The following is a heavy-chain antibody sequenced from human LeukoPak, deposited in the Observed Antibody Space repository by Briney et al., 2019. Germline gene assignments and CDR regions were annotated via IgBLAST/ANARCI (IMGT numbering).Heavy chain of an antibody. CDR2: ISYDGSKN. CDR3: ARSLTMIVVVDLVPGALDV. V-gene: IGHV3-30-3*01. CDR1: GFTFSSYA. Sequence: PGRSLRLSCAASGFTFSSYAMHWVRQAPGKGLEWVAVISYDGSKNYYADSVKDRFTISRDNSKNTLYLQMNSLRAEDTAVYYCARSLTMIVVVDLVPGALDVWGQGTMATVSS. D-gene: IGHD3-22*01. J-gene: IGHJ3*01.